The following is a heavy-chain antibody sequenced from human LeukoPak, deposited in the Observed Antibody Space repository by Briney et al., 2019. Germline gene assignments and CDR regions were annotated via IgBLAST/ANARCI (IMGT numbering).Heavy chain of an antibody. CDR2: ISAYNGNT. Sequence: ASVKVSCKASGYTFTSYGISWVRQAPGQGLEWMGWISAYNGNTNYAQKLQGRVTMTTDRSTSTAYMELRSLRSDDTAVYYCARLRYYYDSSGSCFDYWGQGTLVTVSS. CDR1: GYTFTSYG. V-gene: IGHV1-18*01. D-gene: IGHD3-22*01. CDR3: ARLRYYYDSSGSCFDY. J-gene: IGHJ4*02.